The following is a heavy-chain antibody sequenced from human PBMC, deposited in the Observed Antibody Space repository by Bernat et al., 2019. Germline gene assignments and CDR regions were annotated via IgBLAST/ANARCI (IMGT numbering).Heavy chain of an antibody. J-gene: IGHJ3*02. CDR1: GFTFSSYS. D-gene: IGHD3-16*01. Sequence: EVQLVESGGGLVKPGGSLRLSCAASGFTFSSYSMNWVRRAPGKGLEWVSSISSSSYIYYADSVKGRFTISRDNAKNSLYLQMNSLRAEDTAVYYCARVIYDYISAFDIWGQGTMVTVSS. CDR2: ISSSSYI. CDR3: ARVIYDYISAFDI. V-gene: IGHV3-21*01.